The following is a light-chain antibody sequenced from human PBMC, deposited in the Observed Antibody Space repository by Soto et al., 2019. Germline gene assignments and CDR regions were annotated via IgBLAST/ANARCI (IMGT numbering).Light chain of an antibody. CDR2: GAS. CDR3: HQYGSSRA. Sequence: EIVLTQSPGTVSLSQGERATLSCRASQSVTSSYLAWYQQKPGQAPRLLIYGASSRATGIPDRFSGSGSGTDFTLIISRLEPEDFAVYYCHQYGSSRAFGQRTKVDI. J-gene: IGKJ1*01. CDR1: QSVTSSY. V-gene: IGKV3-20*01.